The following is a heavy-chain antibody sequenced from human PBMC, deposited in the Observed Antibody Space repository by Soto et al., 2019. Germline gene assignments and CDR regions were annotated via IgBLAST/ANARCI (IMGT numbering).Heavy chain of an antibody. CDR1: GGSISSSNW. V-gene: IGHV4-4*02. J-gene: IGHJ6*02. CDR3: ASVRGGYYYAMDV. CDR2: IYHSGST. Sequence: QVQLQESGPGLVKPSGTLSLTCAVSGGSISSSNWWSWVRQPPGKGLEWIGDIYHSGSTNYNPPLKSRVTISVDKSKDQFSLKLSSVPAADTAVYYCASVRGGYYYAMDVWGQGTTVTVSS. D-gene: IGHD3-10*02.